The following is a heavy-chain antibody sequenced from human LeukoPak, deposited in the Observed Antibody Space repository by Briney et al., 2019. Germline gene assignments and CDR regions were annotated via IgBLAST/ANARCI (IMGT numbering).Heavy chain of an antibody. D-gene: IGHD4-17*01. V-gene: IGHV3-49*04. CDR3: TRCPHDYGDYVVDY. CDR1: GFTVSSNS. Sequence: GGSLRLSCTVSGFTVSSNSMSWVRQAPGKGLEWVGFIRSKAYGGTTEYAASVKGRFTISRDDSKSIAYLQMNSLKTEDTAVYYCTRCPHDYGDYVVDYWGQGTLVTVSS. CDR2: IRSKAYGGTT. J-gene: IGHJ4*02.